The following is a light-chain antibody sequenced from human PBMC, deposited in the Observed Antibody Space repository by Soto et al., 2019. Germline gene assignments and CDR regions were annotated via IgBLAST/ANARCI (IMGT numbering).Light chain of an antibody. J-gene: IGLJ1*01. CDR3: SSFTSSSTYV. CDR1: SSDVGGYNY. CDR2: DVS. Sequence: QSVLTQPASGSGSPAQSITISCTGTSSDVGGYNYVSWYQQHPGKAPKLMIYDVSNRPSGVSNRFSGSKSGNTASLTISGLQAEDEADYYCSSFTSSSTYVFGTGTKVTVL. V-gene: IGLV2-14*01.